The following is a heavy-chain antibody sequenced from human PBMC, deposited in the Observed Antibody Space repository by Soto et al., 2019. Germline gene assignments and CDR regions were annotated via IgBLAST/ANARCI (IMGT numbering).Heavy chain of an antibody. CDR3: ARHSLALRKNNWFDP. CDR1: GDSIISSDFY. CDR2: IFYLGSS. Sequence: SETLSLTCTVSGDSIISSDFYWGWVRQPPGKGLEWIGGIFYLGSSYYNPSLKSRVTMSVDTSKNQFSLRLRSVTAADTALYFCARHSLALRKNNWFDPWGQGIMVTVSS. D-gene: IGHD3-3*02. J-gene: IGHJ5*02. V-gene: IGHV4-39*01.